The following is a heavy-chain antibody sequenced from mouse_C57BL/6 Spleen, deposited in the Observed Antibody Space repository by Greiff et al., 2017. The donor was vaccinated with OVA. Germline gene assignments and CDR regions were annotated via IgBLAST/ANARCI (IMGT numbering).Heavy chain of an antibody. CDR3: TGEGGNYDDYFDY. Sequence: EVQLVESGGGLVQPGGSMKLSCVASGFTFSNYWMNWVRQSPEKGLEWVAQIRLKSDNYATHYAESVKGRFTISRDDSKSSVYLQMNNLRAEDTGIYYCTGEGGNYDDYFDYWGQGTTLTVSS. V-gene: IGHV6-3*01. CDR2: IRLKSDNYAT. D-gene: IGHD2-1*01. J-gene: IGHJ2*01. CDR1: GFTFSNYW.